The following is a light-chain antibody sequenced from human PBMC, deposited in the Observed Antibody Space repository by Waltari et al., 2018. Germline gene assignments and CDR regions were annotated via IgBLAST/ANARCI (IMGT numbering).Light chain of an antibody. V-gene: IGKV1-5*03. Sequence: DIQMTQSPSTLSASVGDRVTITCRASESISNWLAWYQQKPGKVPKVLIYKASDLESGVPSRFSGSGSGTEFTLTISGLQPDDFATYYCQQYNSFPRTFGQGTKVEIK. J-gene: IGKJ1*01. CDR1: ESISNW. CDR2: KAS. CDR3: QQYNSFPRT.